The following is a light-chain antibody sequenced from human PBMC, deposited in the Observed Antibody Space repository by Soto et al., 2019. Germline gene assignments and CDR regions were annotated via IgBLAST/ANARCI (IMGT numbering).Light chain of an antibody. J-gene: IGKJ2*01. V-gene: IGKV1-5*03. CDR3: QQCYTYPYT. Sequence: DIRMTQSPSTLSASVGDRVTITSRASQYMSSWLAWYQEKPGKAPKLLIYQASILESAAPSRFSGSASATEFTLTISSLQPDDFATYYCQQCYTYPYTFDQGTKLEIQ. CDR1: QYMSSW. CDR2: QAS.